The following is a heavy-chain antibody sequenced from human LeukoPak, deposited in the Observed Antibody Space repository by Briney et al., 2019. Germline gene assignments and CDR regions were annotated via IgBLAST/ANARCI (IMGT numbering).Heavy chain of an antibody. Sequence: AETLSLTCAVYGGSFSGYYWSWIRQPPGKGLEWIGEINHSGSTNYNPSLKSRVTISVDTSKNQFSLKLSSVTAADTAVYYCARDLGYYYGSGSTDPWGQGTLVTVSS. J-gene: IGHJ5*02. V-gene: IGHV4-34*01. CDR1: GGSFSGYY. CDR2: INHSGST. D-gene: IGHD3-10*01. CDR3: ARDLGYYYGSGSTDP.